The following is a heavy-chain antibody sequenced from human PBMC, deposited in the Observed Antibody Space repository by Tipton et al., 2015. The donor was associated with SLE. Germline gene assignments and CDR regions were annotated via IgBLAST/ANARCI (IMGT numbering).Heavy chain of an antibody. CDR3: ARDDTPEGWYFDL. CDR2: ISSSSSYI. J-gene: IGHJ2*01. Sequence: SLRLSCAASGFTFSSYSMNWVRQAPGKGLEWVSSISSSSSYIYYADSVKGRFTISRDNAKNSLYLQMNSLRAEDTAVYYCARDDTPEGWYFDLWGRGTLVTVSS. CDR1: GFTFSSYS. V-gene: IGHV3-21*01. D-gene: IGHD2-2*02.